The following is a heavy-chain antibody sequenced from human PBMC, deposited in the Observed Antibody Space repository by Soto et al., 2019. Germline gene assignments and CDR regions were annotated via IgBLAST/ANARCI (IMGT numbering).Heavy chain of an antibody. V-gene: IGHV3-53*01. J-gene: IGHJ3*02. CDR2: LYDLDGT. CDR3: ATWHLQEHAYDI. D-gene: IGHD1-1*01. CDR1: GFTVSGKKY. Sequence: GGSLRLSCAAFGFTVSGKKYVAWVRQAPGKGLEWVSALYDLDGTYYADSVRGRFTTSSDSSRTTVYLQMNSLRPDDTAVYSCATWHLQEHAYDIWGQGTMVTVSS.